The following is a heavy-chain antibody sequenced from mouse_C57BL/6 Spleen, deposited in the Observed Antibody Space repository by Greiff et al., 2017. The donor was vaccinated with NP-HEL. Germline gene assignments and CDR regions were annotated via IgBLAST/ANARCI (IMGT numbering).Heavy chain of an antibody. CDR2: IRSKSSNYAT. J-gene: IGHJ4*01. CDR3: VRDPYGSSYYAMDY. V-gene: IGHV10-3*01. Sequence: EVQGVESGGGLVQPKGSLKLSCAASGFTFNTYAMHWVRQAPGKGLEWVARIRSKSSNYATYYADSVKDRFTISRDDSQSMLYLQMNNLKTEDTAMYYCVRDPYGSSYYAMDYWGQGTSVTVSS. CDR1: GFTFNTYA. D-gene: IGHD1-1*01.